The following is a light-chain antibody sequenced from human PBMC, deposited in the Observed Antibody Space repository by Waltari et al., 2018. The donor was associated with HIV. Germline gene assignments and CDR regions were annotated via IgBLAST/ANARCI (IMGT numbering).Light chain of an antibody. CDR1: SRDVGPYNS. V-gene: IGLV2-8*01. CDR2: DVT. CDR3: ASHAGSKDV. Sequence: QSALTQPPPASGPPGQSVPIPCPGPSRDVGPYNSVSWFQQPPGKAPKLMIYDVTKRPSGVPDRFSGSKSGNTASLTVSGLQAEDEADYYCASHAGSKDVFGGGTRLTVL. J-gene: IGLJ2*01.